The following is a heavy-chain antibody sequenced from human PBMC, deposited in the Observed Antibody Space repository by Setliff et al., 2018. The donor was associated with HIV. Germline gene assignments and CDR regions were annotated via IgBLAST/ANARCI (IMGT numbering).Heavy chain of an antibody. Sequence: GGSLRLSCVASGLTFSTYAMSWVRQVPGKGLEWVSNTKYDGSESYYVDSVKGRFIASRDNAESSLFLQMNNLRVEDTAVYYCAIIRVTGSPYWGQGTLVTVSS. CDR2: TKYDGSES. J-gene: IGHJ4*02. V-gene: IGHV3-7*01. D-gene: IGHD2-21*02. CDR3: AIIRVTGSPY. CDR1: GLTFSTYA.